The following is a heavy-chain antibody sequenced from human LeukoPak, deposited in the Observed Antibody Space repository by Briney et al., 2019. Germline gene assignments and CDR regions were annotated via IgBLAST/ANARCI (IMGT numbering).Heavy chain of an antibody. V-gene: IGHV1-18*01. J-gene: IGHJ6*03. CDR2: ISANNGNT. Sequence: ASVKVSCEASGYSFTTYDITWVRQAPGQGLEWMVWISANNGNTSYVQQFQGRLTMTTDMSTRTAYMGLRSLRSDDTAVYYCALRITGTNIWYYYYYMGVWGKGTTVTVS. CDR1: GYSFTTYD. CDR3: ALRITGTNIWYYYYYMGV. D-gene: IGHD1-7*01.